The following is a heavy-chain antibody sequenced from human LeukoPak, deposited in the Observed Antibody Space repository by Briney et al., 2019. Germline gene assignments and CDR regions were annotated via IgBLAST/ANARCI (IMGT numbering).Heavy chain of an antibody. CDR1: GFSFTGNG. V-gene: IGHV3-30*18. D-gene: IGHD2-8*02. CDR2: ISYDGRSQ. J-gene: IGHJ4*02. CDR3: AKDRSFTWSFDY. Sequence: GGSLRLSCVASGFSFTGNGMHWVHEAPGKGLEWVAVISYDGRSQYYADSVKGRFTVTRDDSRKTLYLQMNSLRADDTAVYYCAKDRSFTWSFDYWGQGTLVTVSS.